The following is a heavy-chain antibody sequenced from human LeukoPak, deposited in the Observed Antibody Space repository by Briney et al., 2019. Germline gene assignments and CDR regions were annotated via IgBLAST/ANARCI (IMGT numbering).Heavy chain of an antibody. D-gene: IGHD6-13*01. V-gene: IGHV1-69*06. CDR3: ARDDFSSARAFDI. CDR1: GGTFNKYS. CDR2: IIPMFVTA. J-gene: IGHJ3*02. Sequence: SVKVPCKASGGTFNKYSISWVRQAPGQGPEWMGGIIPMFVTANYAQKFQGRLTITADKSTSTAYMELSSLRSEDTAAYYCARDDFSSARAFDIWGQGTMVTVSS.